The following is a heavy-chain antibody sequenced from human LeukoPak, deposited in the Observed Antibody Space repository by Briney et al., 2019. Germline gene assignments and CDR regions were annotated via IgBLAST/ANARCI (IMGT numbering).Heavy chain of an antibody. CDR3: ASALDTTILLGGY. V-gene: IGHV1-8*01. CDR1: GYTFTNYD. Sequence: VASVKVSCKTSGYTFTNYDINWVRQATGQGLEWMGWMNPYSGSTGYAQNFQGRVTMTRNTSINTAYMEMSSLTSEDTAVYYCASALDTTILLGGYWGQGTLVTVSS. D-gene: IGHD3-16*01. J-gene: IGHJ4*02. CDR2: MNPYSGST.